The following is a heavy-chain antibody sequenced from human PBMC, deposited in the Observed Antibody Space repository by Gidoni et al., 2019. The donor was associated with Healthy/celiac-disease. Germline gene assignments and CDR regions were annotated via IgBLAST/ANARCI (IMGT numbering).Heavy chain of an antibody. D-gene: IGHD2-21*01. CDR2: IDWDDDK. Sequence: QVTLRESGPALVKPTQTLTLTCTFSGFSLSTSGMCVSWIRQPPGKALEWLARIDWDDDKFYSTSLKTRLTISKDTSKNQVVLTMTNMDPVDTATYYCAQNSNYYYYGMDVWGQGTTVTVSS. CDR1: GFSLSTSGMC. CDR3: AQNSNYYYYGMDV. V-gene: IGHV2-70*17. J-gene: IGHJ6*02.